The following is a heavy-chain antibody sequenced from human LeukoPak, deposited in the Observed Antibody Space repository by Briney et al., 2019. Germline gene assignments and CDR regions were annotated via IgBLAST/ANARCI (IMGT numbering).Heavy chain of an antibody. J-gene: IGHJ6*03. CDR3: ARGSSSWSGYYYMDV. Sequence: PGGSLRLSCAASGFTFSSYGMSWVRQAPGKGLEWVSSISSSSSYIYYADSVKGRFTISRDNAKNSLYLQMNSLRAEDTAVYYCARGSSSWSGYYYMDVWGKGTTVTVSS. CDR1: GFTFSSYG. D-gene: IGHD6-13*01. V-gene: IGHV3-21*01. CDR2: ISSSSSYI.